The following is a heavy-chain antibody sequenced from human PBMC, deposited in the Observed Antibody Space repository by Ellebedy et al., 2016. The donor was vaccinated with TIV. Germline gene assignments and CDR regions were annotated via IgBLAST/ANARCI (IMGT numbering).Heavy chain of an antibody. Sequence: PGGSLRLSCAASGFSFSNYNMNWVRQAPGKGLEWVSCISSGSSTIYYADSVKGRFTISRDNAKNSLYLQMNSLRDEDTAVYFCARDGVSSSSKMVYWGQGNLVTVSS. J-gene: IGHJ4*02. CDR2: ISSGSSTI. D-gene: IGHD6-6*01. V-gene: IGHV3-48*02. CDR1: GFSFSNYN. CDR3: ARDGVSSSSKMVY.